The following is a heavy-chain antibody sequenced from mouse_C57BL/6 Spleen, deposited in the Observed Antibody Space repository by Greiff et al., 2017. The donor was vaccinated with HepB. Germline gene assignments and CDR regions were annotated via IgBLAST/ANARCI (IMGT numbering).Heavy chain of an antibody. CDR3: ARQYYGTPFAY. Sequence: DVKLQESGPELVKPGASVKIPCKASGYTFTDYNMDWVKQSHGKSLEWIGDINPNNGGTIYNQKFKGKATLTVDKSSSTAYMELRSLTSEDTAVYYCARQYYGTPFAYWGQGTLVTVSA. D-gene: IGHD1-1*01. J-gene: IGHJ3*01. V-gene: IGHV1-18*01. CDR1: GYTFTDYN. CDR2: INPNNGGT.